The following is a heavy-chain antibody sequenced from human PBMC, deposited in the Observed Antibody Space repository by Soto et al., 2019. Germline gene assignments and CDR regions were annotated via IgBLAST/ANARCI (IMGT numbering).Heavy chain of an antibody. V-gene: IGHV4-39*01. CDR3: ARTLAAAGTGPAYYYYYGMDV. D-gene: IGHD6-13*01. CDR2: IYYSGST. CDR1: GGSISSSSYY. J-gene: IGHJ6*02. Sequence: SETLSLTCTVSGGSISSSSYYWGWIRQPPGKGLEWIGSIYYSGSTYYNPSLKSRVTISVDTSKNQFSLKLSSVTAADTAVYYCARTLAAAGTGPAYYYYYGMDVWGQGTTVTVSS.